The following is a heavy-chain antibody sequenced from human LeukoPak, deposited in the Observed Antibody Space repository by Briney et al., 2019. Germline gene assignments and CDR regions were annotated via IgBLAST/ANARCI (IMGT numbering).Heavy chain of an antibody. Sequence: PSETLSLTCTVSGGSIDSSTYYWGWIRQRQGRGREWIGSFYNSGSTYRNPSLSSRVTIFADMSKNQFSLKLTSVTAADTAVYYCARRLRPGDYFDYWGQGILVTVSS. V-gene: IGHV4-39*01. CDR1: GGSIDSSTYY. J-gene: IGHJ4*02. CDR2: FYNSGST. CDR3: ARRLRPGDYFDY. D-gene: IGHD3-16*01.